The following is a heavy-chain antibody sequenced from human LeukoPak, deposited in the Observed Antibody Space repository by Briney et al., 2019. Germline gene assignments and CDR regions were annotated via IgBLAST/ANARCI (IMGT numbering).Heavy chain of an antibody. CDR3: AKDVESGRSADY. Sequence: GGSLRLSCAASGFTFSNYAMSWVRQAPGKGPEWVSTISGSGGGTYYADSVKGRFTLSRDNSMNTLYLQMNSLRAEDTAVYYCAKDVESGRSADYWGQGTLVTVSS. CDR2: ISGSGGGT. D-gene: IGHD3-10*01. CDR1: GFTFSNYA. J-gene: IGHJ4*02. V-gene: IGHV3-23*01.